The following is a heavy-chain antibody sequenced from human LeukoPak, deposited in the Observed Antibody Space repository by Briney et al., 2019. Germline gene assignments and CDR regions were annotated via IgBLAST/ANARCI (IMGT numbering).Heavy chain of an antibody. CDR1: GGSISSYY. CDR2: IYYSGST. V-gene: IGHV4-59*08. J-gene: IGHJ4*02. Sequence: SETLSLTCTVSGGSISSYYWSWIRQPPGKGLEWIGYIYYSGSTNYNPSLKSRVTISVDTSKNQFSLKLSSVTAADTAVYYCARHRRGPIGYYFDYWGQGTLVTVSS. CDR3: ARHRRGPIGYYFDY. D-gene: IGHD3-10*01.